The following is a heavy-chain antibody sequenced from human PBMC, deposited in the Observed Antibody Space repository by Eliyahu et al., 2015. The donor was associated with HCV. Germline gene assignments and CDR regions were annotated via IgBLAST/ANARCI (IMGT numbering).Heavy chain of an antibody. J-gene: IGHJ4*02. CDR3: AKDPLPVIDGTGPIDY. D-gene: IGHD2/OR15-2a*01. V-gene: IGHV3-30*02. Sequence: DSVKGRFTISRDNSKNTLYLQMNSLRAEDTAVYYCAKDPLPVIDGTGPIDYWGQGTLVTVSS.